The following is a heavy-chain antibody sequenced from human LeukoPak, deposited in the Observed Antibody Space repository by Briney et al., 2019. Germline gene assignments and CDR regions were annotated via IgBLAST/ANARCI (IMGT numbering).Heavy chain of an antibody. D-gene: IGHD3-22*01. CDR2: VYYTGST. CDR3: ARILYDSSGYLMDY. Sequence: ETLSLTCSVSGGSISNYYWSWIRQPPGKGLEWIGYVYYTGSTNYNPSLKSRVTTSVDTSKNQFSLKLSSVTAADTAVYYCARILYDSSGYLMDYWGQGTLVTVSS. V-gene: IGHV4-59*01. CDR1: GGSISNYY. J-gene: IGHJ4*02.